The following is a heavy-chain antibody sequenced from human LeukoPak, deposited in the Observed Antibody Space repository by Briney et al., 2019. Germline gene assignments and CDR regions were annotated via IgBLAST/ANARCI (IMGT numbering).Heavy chain of an antibody. CDR2: IFYSGSP. CDR3: AREYYGSGSYSSAFDI. J-gene: IGHJ3*02. CDR1: GGTISSHY. V-gene: IGHV4-59*11. D-gene: IGHD3-10*01. Sequence: SETLSLTCTVSGGTISSHYWSWIRQPPGKGLEWIGYIFYSGSPNYNPSLKSRVTISVDTFKNQFSLKLSSVTAADTAVYYCAREYYGSGSYSSAFDIWGQGTMVTVSS.